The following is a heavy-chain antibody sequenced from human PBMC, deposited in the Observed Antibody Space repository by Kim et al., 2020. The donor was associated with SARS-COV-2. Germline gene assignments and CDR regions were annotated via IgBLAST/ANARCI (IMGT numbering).Heavy chain of an antibody. J-gene: IGHJ4*02. CDR1: GFTFSTYA. CDR2: ITNSGDVT. D-gene: IGHD5-18*01. V-gene: IGHV3-23*01. CDR3: AKDPGGYSLRY. Sequence: GGSLRLSCVASGFTFSTYAMAWVRQAPGRGLEWISAITNSGDVTYYPDSVKGRFTISRDNSKNTLFLQMHSLSAEDTAIYYCAKDPGGYSLRYWGQGTLVTVSS.